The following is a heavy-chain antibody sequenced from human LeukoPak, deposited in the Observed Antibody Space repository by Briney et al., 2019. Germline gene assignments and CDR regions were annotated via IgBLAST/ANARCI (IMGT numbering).Heavy chain of an antibody. V-gene: IGHV3-74*01. CDR3: VRAVGGNDGRTFGY. D-gene: IGHD3-3*01. CDR2: VSSDGSIT. CDR1: GFTFSSYW. Sequence: GGSLRLSCAASGFTFSSYWMHWVRQAPGKGLVWVTRVSSDGSITDYTDSVKGRFTISRDNAKNTLYLQMNSLRAEDTAMYYCVRAVGGNDGRTFGYWAQGTLVTVSS. J-gene: IGHJ4*02.